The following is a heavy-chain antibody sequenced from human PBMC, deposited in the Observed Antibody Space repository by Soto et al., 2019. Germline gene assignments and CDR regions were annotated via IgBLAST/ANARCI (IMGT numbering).Heavy chain of an antibody. D-gene: IGHD3-10*01. V-gene: IGHV4-39*01. J-gene: IGHJ5*01. CDR3: PSIMVWGVFSRFDC. CDR2: LCHSGST. Sequence: QLQLQESGPGLVKLSETLSLTCGVSGDSISSKSYCWDWIRQSPGKGLEWVGSLCHSGSTDYTLTRDIRLTKSVDTSNTQFCLKLTSGTASHASVFFCPSIMVWGVFSRFDCWCQGTLVSGAS. CDR1: GDSISSKSYC.